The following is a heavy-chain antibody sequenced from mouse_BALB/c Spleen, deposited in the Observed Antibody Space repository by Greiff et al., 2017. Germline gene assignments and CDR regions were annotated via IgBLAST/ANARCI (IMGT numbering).Heavy chain of an antibody. CDR2: ISSGSSTI. D-gene: IGHD1-1*01. CDR1: GFTFSSFG. J-gene: IGHJ4*01. Sequence: EVQGVESGGGLVQPGGSRKLSCAASGFTFSSFGMHWVRQAPEKGLEWVAYISSGSSTIYYADTVKGRFTISRDNPKNTLFLQMTSLRSEDTAMYYCARSTVVATGAMDYWGQGTSVTVSS. V-gene: IGHV5-17*02. CDR3: ARSTVVATGAMDY.